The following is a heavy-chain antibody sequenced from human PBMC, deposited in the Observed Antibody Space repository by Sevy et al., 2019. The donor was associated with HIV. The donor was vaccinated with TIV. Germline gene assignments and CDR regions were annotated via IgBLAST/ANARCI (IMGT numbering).Heavy chain of an antibody. Sequence: GGSLRLSCAASGFTFSISAMTWVRQAPGKGLERVSVISGSGNSAYYADSVKGRFTISRDNSKNTLSLQMNSLRAEDTAVYYCSKGGRSYGDSYFDHWGQGTLVYVSS. V-gene: IGHV3-23*01. D-gene: IGHD5-18*01. CDR3: SKGGRSYGDSYFDH. CDR1: GFTFSISA. CDR2: ISGSGNSA. J-gene: IGHJ4*02.